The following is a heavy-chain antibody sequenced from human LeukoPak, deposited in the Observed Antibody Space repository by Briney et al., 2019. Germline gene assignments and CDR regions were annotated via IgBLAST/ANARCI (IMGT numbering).Heavy chain of an antibody. CDR3: ARDLGNSSSWYVGAGYYYYMDV. V-gene: IGHV4-61*02. CDR1: GGSIRGGIYY. Sequence: SETLSLTCTVSGGSIRGGIYYWSWIRQPAGKGLEWIGRIYTSGSTNYNPSLKSRVTISVDTSKNQFSLNLTSVTAADTAVYYCARDLGNSSSWYVGAGYYYYMDVWGKGTTVTISS. J-gene: IGHJ6*03. D-gene: IGHD6-13*01. CDR2: IYTSGST.